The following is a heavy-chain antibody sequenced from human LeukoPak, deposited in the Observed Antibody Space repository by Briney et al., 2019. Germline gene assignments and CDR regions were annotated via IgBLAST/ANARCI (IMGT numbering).Heavy chain of an antibody. V-gene: IGHV3-30-3*01. CDR3: ARDRHFDL. CDR2: ISYDGSNK. CDR1: GFTFSSYP. J-gene: IGHJ2*01. Sequence: GRSLRLSCAASGFTFSSYPMDWVRQAPGKGLEWVALISYDGSNKYYADSVKGRFTISRDNSKNTLYLQMNSLRAEDTAVYYCARDRHFDLWGRGTLVTVSS.